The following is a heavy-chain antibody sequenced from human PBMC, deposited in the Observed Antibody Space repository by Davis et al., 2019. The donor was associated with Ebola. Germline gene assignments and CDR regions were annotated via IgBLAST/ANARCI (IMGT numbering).Heavy chain of an antibody. CDR2: ISYDGSNK. J-gene: IGHJ4*02. CDR1: GFTFSSYA. V-gene: IGHV3-30-3*01. D-gene: IGHD3-3*01. CDR3: ARDFWSGYYREAQVDY. Sequence: GESLKISCAASGFTFSSYAMHWVRQAPGKGLEWVAVISYDGSNKYYADSVKGRFTISRDNSKNTLYLQMNSLRAEDTAVYYCARDFWSGYYREAQVDYWGQGTLVTVSS.